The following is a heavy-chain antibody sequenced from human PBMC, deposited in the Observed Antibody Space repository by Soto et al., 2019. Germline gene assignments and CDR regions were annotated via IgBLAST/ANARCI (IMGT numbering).Heavy chain of an antibody. CDR3: ARAGTYDYDSSGHPDAFDI. J-gene: IGHJ3*02. CDR1: GGTFSSYA. D-gene: IGHD3-22*01. CDR2: IIPVFGKT. Sequence: QVQLVQSGAEVKKPGSSMKLSCKASGGTFSSYAINWVRQAPGQGLEWMGGIIPVFGKTNYAQRFQGRVTITADESTTTAYMEVSGLRSEDTAVYYCARAGTYDYDSSGHPDAFDIWGQGTMVTVSS. V-gene: IGHV1-69*01.